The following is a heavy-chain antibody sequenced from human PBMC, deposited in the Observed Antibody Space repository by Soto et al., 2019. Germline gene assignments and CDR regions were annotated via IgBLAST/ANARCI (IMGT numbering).Heavy chain of an antibody. CDR2: IYWDDDK. D-gene: IGHD1-26*01. J-gene: IGHJ5*02. CDR1: GFSLSTSGVG. V-gene: IGHV2-5*02. CDR3: ARRWLQQSYCVP. Sequence: QITLKESGTTLVKPTQTLTLTCTFSGFSLSTSGVGMGWIRQPPGKALEWLAFIYWDDDKRYKPSLMSRLTITKDPSKNQVMLTMTNMDPVDTATYYCARRWLQQSYCVPWGQGTLVTVSS.